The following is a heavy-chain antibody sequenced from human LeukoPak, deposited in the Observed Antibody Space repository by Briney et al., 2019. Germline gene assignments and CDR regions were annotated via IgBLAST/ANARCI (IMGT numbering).Heavy chain of an antibody. CDR2: IYYSGST. CDR1: GGSISSYY. Sequence: SETLSLTCTVSGGSISSYYWSWIRQPPGKGLEWIGYIYYSGSTNYNPSLKSRVTISVDTSKNQFSLKLSSVTAADTAVYYCARGDTMVRGVPFDYWGQGTLVTVSS. CDR3: ARGDTMVRGVPFDY. V-gene: IGHV4-59*01. J-gene: IGHJ4*02. D-gene: IGHD3-10*01.